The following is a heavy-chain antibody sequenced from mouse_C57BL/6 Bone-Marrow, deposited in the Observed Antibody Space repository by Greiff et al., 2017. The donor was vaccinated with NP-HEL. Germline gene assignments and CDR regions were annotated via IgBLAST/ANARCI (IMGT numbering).Heavy chain of an antibody. CDR1: GYTFTSYG. CDR2: IYPRSGNT. V-gene: IGHV1-81*01. CDR3: ARSRYGNYPY. J-gene: IGHJ2*01. Sequence: QVQLQQSVAELARPGASVKLSCKASGYTFTSYGISWVKQRTGPGLEWIGEIYPRSGNTYYNEKFTGKATMTADKSASTAYRELRSLTSEDSAVYFCARSRYGNYPYWGQGTTLTVSS. D-gene: IGHD2-1*01.